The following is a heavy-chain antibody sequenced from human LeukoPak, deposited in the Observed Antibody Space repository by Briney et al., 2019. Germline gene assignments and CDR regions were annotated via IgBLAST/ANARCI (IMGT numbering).Heavy chain of an antibody. V-gene: IGHV3-48*03. D-gene: IGHD3-22*01. Sequence: GGSLRLSCAASGFTFSSYDVSWVRRAPGKGLEWVSYISSNGGDRYYADSVKGRFTISRDNAKNSLYLQMNSLRAEDTAVYYCARERYYDGYSDFDYWGQGTLVTVSS. CDR1: GFTFSSYD. J-gene: IGHJ4*02. CDR2: ISSNGGDR. CDR3: ARERYYDGYSDFDY.